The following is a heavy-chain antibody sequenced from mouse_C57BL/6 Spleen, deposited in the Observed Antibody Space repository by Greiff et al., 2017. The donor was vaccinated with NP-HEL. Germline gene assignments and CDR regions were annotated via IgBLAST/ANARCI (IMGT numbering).Heavy chain of an antibody. CDR2: IWSGGST. CDR1: GFSLTSYG. V-gene: IGHV2-2*01. Sequence: VQRVESGPGLVQPSQSLSITCTVSGFSLTSYGVHWVRQSPGKGLEWLGVIWSGGSTDYNAAFISRLSISKDNSKSQVFFKMNSLQADDTAIYYCARKGGNGSSYTDYYAMDYWGQGTSVTVSS. CDR3: ARKGGNGSSYTDYYAMDY. J-gene: IGHJ4*01. D-gene: IGHD1-1*01.